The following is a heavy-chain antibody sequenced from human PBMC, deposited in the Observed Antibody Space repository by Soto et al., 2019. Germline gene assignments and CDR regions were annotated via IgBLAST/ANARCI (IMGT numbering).Heavy chain of an antibody. V-gene: IGHV3-23*01. Sequence: EVQLLESGGGLVQPGGSLRLSCAASGFTFSSYAMSWVRQTPGKGLEWVSGVLGSGGSTFYADSVKGRFTISRDNSKNTLYVQMNSLRAEDTAIYDCARKGPPRDAFDIWGQGTMVTVAS. CDR2: VLGSGGST. CDR3: ARKGPPRDAFDI. CDR1: GFTFSSYA. J-gene: IGHJ3*02.